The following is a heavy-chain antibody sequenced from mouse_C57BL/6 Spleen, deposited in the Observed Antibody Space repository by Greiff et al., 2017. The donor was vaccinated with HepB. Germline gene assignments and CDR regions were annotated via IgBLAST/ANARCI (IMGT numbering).Heavy chain of an antibody. D-gene: IGHD1-1*01. CDR3: ARGGNYYGSSYPRYFDV. V-gene: IGHV1-76*01. J-gene: IGHJ1*03. Sequence: VKLMESGAELVRPGASVKLSCKASGYTFTDYYINWVKQRPGQGLEWIARIYPGSGNTYYNEKFKGKATLTAEKSSSTAYMQLSSLTSEDSAVYFCARGGNYYGSSYPRYFDVWGTGTTVTVSS. CDR2: IYPGSGNT. CDR1: GYTFTDYY.